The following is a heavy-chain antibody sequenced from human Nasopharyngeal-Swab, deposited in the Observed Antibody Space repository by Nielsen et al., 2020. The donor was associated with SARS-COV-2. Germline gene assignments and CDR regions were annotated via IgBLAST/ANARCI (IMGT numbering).Heavy chain of an antibody. V-gene: IGHV3-23*01. D-gene: IGHD3-3*01. CDR2: ISGSGGST. CDR3: AKDLKPMYYDFWSGYYTDYYYMDV. J-gene: IGHJ6*03. Sequence: VRQAPGKGLEWVSAISGSGGSTYYADSVKGRFTISRDNSKNTLYLQMNSLRAEDTAVYYCAKDLKPMYYDFWSGYYTDYYYMDVWGKGTTVTVSS.